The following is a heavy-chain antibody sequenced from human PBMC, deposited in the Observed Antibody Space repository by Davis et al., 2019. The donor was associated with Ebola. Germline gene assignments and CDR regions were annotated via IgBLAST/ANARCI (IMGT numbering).Heavy chain of an antibody. D-gene: IGHD3-3*01. Sequence: PGGSLRLSCAASGFTFSNYEMNWVRQAPGKGLEWVSYIGSSGSTIYYADSVKGRFTISRDNAKNSLYLQMNSLRAEDTAVYYCAREVTIFGVVIRADDAFDIWGQGTMVTVSS. J-gene: IGHJ3*02. CDR1: GFTFSNYE. CDR3: AREVTIFGVVIRADDAFDI. V-gene: IGHV3-48*03. CDR2: IGSSGSTI.